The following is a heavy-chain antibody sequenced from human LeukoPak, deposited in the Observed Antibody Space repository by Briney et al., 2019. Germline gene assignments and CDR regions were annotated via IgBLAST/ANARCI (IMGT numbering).Heavy chain of an antibody. CDR2: IYHSGST. D-gene: IGHD3-3*01. Sequence: PSETLSLTCAVSGGSISSSNWWSWVRQPPGKGLEWIGEIYHSGSTNYNPSLKSRVTISVDKSKNQFSLKLSSVTAADTAVYYCARDSFWPTVDYDFWSGYYPESWFDPWGQGTLVTVSS. CDR1: GGSISSSNW. V-gene: IGHV4-4*02. CDR3: ARDSFWPTVDYDFWSGYYPESWFDP. J-gene: IGHJ5*02.